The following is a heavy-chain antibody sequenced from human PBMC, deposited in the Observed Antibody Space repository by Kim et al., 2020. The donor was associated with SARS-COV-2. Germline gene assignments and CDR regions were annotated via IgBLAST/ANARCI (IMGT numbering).Heavy chain of an antibody. Sequence: YAQKFQGRVTMTRDTSISTAYMELSRLRSDDTAVYYCARDLNQRSPVLGYWGQGTLVTVSS. V-gene: IGHV1-2*02. J-gene: IGHJ4*02. CDR3: ARDLNQRSPVLGY.